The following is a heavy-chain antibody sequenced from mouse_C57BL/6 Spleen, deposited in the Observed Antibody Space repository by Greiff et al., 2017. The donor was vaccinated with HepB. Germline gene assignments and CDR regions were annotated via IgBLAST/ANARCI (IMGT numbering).Heavy chain of an antibody. CDR2: IDPSDSET. D-gene: IGHD1-1*01. CDR1: GYTFTSYW. V-gene: IGHV1-52*01. J-gene: IGHJ1*03. CDR3: AREDYGSSWYFDV. Sequence: QVQLQQPGAELVRPGSSVKLSCKASGYTFTSYWMHWVKQRPIQGLEWIGNIDPSDSETHYNQKFKDKATLTVDKSSSTAYMQLSSLTSEDSAVYYCAREDYGSSWYFDVWGTGTTVTVSS.